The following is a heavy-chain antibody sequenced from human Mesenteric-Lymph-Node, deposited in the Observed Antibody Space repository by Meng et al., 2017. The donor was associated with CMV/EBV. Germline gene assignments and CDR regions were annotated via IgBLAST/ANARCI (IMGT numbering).Heavy chain of an antibody. J-gene: IGHJ4*02. V-gene: IGHV1-18*01. CDR1: SYTCTTYA. CDR2: ISGYNGNT. D-gene: IGHD5-24*01. Sequence: SCKASSYTCTTYAVSWVRQAPGQGLEWMGRISGYNGNTNYAQRLQGRVSMTTDTNTSTAYMGLRSLRSDDTAVYYCARTWLQFEDYWGQGTLVTVSS. CDR3: ARTWLQFEDY.